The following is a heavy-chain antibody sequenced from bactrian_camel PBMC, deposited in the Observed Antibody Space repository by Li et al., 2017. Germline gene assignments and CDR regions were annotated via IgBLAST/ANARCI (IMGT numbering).Heavy chain of an antibody. V-gene: IGHV3S53*01. J-gene: IGHJ4*01. CDR2: ITSEGRV. CDR1: GNIYSSRC. CDR3: ALSPAALCSGSYCSISFTY. D-gene: IGHD2*01. Sequence: HAQLVESGGGLVQPGGSLRLSRAESGNIYSSRCMSWFRQAPGKEREAVASITSEGRVSYPDSVKGRFAISKDNAKNTVYLQMNSLKSEDTALYYCALSPAALCSGSYCSISFTYWGQGTQVTV.